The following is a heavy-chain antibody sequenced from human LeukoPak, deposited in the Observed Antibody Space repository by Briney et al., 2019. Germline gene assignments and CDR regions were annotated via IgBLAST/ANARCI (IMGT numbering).Heavy chain of an antibody. CDR3: ARLASLYDSSGYYWGDY. Sequence: GASVKVSCKASGYTFTDYYMHWVRQAPGQGLEWMGWINPNSGGTNYAQKFQGRVTMTRDTSISTAYMELSRLRSDDTAVYYCARLASLYDSSGYYWGDYWGQGTLVTVSS. V-gene: IGHV1-2*02. CDR1: GYTFTDYY. J-gene: IGHJ4*02. D-gene: IGHD3-22*01. CDR2: INPNSGGT.